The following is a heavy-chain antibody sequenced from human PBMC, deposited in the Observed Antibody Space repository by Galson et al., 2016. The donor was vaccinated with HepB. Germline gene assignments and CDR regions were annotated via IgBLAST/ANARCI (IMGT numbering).Heavy chain of an antibody. Sequence: SLRLSCAASGFTFSNAWMSWVRQAPGKGLEWVGRIKSKTNRGATDYAAPVKGRFTISRDDSKNTLYLQVNSLKTDDTAMYYCTTDSDVVPAAMGVRGQGTLLTVSS. V-gene: IGHV3-15*01. D-gene: IGHD2-2*01. CDR1: GFTFSNAW. J-gene: IGHJ4*02. CDR2: IKSKTNRGAT. CDR3: TTDSDVVPAAMGV.